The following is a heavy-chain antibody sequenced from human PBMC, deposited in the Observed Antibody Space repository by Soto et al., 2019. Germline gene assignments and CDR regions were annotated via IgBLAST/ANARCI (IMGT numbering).Heavy chain of an antibody. CDR1: GFTFSSFD. CDR3: ARDSSGWGLDV. D-gene: IGHD6-19*01. V-gene: IGHV3-13*05. CDR2: IGKAGDP. J-gene: IGHJ6*02. Sequence: EVQLVGSGGGLVQPGGSLRLSCAGSGFTFSSFDFHWVRQTTGKGLESVSAIGKAGDPHYPDSVKGRFTTSKENAKNSLSLQMNSLRAGDTAVYFCARDSSGWGLDVWGQGITVIVSS.